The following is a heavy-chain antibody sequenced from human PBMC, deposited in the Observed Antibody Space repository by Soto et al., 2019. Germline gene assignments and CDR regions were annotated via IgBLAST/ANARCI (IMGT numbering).Heavy chain of an antibody. V-gene: IGHV4-34*01. Sequence: SETLSLTCAVYGGSFSEYYWSWIRQPPGKGLEWIGRINHSGNTYYNPSLKRRVTISVDTSKNHFSLKLRSVTAADTAVFFCARGFGSSWTTFDSWGQGTLVTVSS. J-gene: IGHJ4*02. CDR2: INHSGNT. CDR3: ARGFGSSWTTFDS. CDR1: GGSFSEYY. D-gene: IGHD6-13*01.